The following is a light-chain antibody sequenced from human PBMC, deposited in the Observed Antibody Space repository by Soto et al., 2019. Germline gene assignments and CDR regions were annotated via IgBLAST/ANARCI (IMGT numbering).Light chain of an antibody. Sequence: QSALTQPASVSGSPGQSITISCTETSSDVGGYNYVSWYQQHPGKAPKLMIYDVSNRPSGVSNRFSGSKSCNTASLTISGLQAEDEADYSCSSYTSISNVVFGGGTKLTVL. CDR2: DVS. V-gene: IGLV2-14*01. J-gene: IGLJ2*01. CDR1: SSDVGGYNY. CDR3: SSYTSISNVV.